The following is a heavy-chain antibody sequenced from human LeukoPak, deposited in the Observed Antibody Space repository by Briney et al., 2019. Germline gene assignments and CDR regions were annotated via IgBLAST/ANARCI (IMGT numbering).Heavy chain of an antibody. Sequence: ASVTVSFTASGGTFTSYAISWVRQAPGQGLEWMGGIIPIFGTANYAQKFQGRVTITTDESTSTAYMELSSLRSEDTAVYYCAALVTPREYYYYYYMDVWGKGTTVTVSS. CDR1: GGTFTSYA. D-gene: IGHD4-23*01. CDR2: IIPIFGTA. J-gene: IGHJ6*03. CDR3: AALVTPREYYYYYYMDV. V-gene: IGHV1-69*05.